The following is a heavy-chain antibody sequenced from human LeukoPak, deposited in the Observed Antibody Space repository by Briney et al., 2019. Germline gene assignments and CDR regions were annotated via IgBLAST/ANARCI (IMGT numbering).Heavy chain of an antibody. CDR1: GLTFSSYA. CDR3: AKGSIAAAGPLYYFDY. J-gene: IGHJ4*02. D-gene: IGHD6-13*01. Sequence: GGSLRLSCAASGLTFSSYAMSWVRQAPGKGLEWVSAISGSGGSTYYADSVKGRFTISRDNSKNTLYLQMNSLRAEDTAVYYCAKGSIAAAGPLYYFDYWGQGTLVTVSS. V-gene: IGHV3-23*01. CDR2: ISGSGGST.